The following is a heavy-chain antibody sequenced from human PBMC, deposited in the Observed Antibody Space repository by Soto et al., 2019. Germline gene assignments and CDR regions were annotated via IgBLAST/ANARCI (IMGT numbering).Heavy chain of an antibody. D-gene: IGHD3-9*01. Sequence: ASVKVSCKASGYTFTSYGISWVRQAPGQGLEWMGWISAYNGNTNYAQKFQGRVTITADESTSTAYMELSSLRSEDTAVYYCASSHLDILTGYSTARFEYWGQGTLVTVSS. J-gene: IGHJ4*02. V-gene: IGHV1-18*01. CDR2: ISAYNGNT. CDR3: ASSHLDILTGYSTARFEY. CDR1: GYTFTSYG.